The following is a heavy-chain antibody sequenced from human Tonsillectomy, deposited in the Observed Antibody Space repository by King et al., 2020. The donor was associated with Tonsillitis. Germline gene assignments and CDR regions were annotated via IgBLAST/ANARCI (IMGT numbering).Heavy chain of an antibody. D-gene: IGHD7-27*01. CDR2: IIPIFATA. J-gene: IGHJ4*02. V-gene: IGHV1-69*18. CDR1: EGTFSNYA. Sequence: VQLVESGAEVKKPGSSVKVSCEASEGTFSNYAISWVRQAPGQGLEWMGNIIPIFATANYAQQFQGRVTITADESTSTVYMELSSLRSEDTAVYYCARELGMRVDYWGQGTLVTVSS. CDR3: ARELGMRVDY.